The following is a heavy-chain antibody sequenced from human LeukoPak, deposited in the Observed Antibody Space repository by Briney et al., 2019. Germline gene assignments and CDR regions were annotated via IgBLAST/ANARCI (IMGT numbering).Heavy chain of an antibody. CDR3: TRGRLGYSSSWYVH. CDR1: GYTFTGYT. Sequence: ASVKVSCKASGYTFTGYTMHWVRRAPGQGLEWMGVISPSGGSTTYAQKFQGRVTMTRDMSTSTVYMELSSLRSEDTAVYYCTRGRLGYSSSWYVHWGQGTLVTVSS. CDR2: ISPSGGST. J-gene: IGHJ5*02. D-gene: IGHD5-18*01. V-gene: IGHV1-46*01.